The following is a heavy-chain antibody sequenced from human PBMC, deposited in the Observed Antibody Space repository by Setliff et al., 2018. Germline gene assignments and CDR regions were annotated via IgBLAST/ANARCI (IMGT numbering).Heavy chain of an antibody. Sequence: SVKVSCKASGGTFSSYAISWVRQAPGQGLEWMGGIIPIFGTANYAQKFQGRVTITTDESTSTAYMELSSLRSEDTAVYYCARGSYCSGGSCSGRDFDYWGRGTLVTVSS. V-gene: IGHV1-69*05. CDR2: IIPIFGTA. CDR1: GGTFSSYA. J-gene: IGHJ4*02. CDR3: ARGSYCSGGSCSGRDFDY. D-gene: IGHD2-15*01.